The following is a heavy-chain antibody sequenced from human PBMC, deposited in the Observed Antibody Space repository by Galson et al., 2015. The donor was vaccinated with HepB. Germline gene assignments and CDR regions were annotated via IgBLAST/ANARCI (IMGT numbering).Heavy chain of an antibody. Sequence: SLRLSCAASGFTFSDYYMSWIRQAPGKGLEWVSYISSSSSYTNYADSVKGRFTISRDNAKNSLYLQMNSLRAEDTAVYYCARDVRGVYYYGMDVWGQGTTVTVSS. V-gene: IGHV3-11*06. CDR3: ARDVRGVYYYGMDV. D-gene: IGHD3-10*02. CDR1: GFTFSDYY. CDR2: ISSSSSYT. J-gene: IGHJ6*02.